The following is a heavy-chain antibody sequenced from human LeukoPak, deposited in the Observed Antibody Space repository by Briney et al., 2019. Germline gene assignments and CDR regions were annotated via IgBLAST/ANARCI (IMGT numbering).Heavy chain of an antibody. Sequence: GRSLRLSCAASGFTFSSYAMHWVRQAPGKGLEWVAVISYDGSNKYYADSVKGRFTISRDNSKNTLYLQMNSLRAEDTAVYYCARDKEYYYDSSVAFDYWGQGTLVTVSS. CDR3: ARDKEYYYDSSVAFDY. D-gene: IGHD3-22*01. V-gene: IGHV3-30-3*01. CDR1: GFTFSSYA. CDR2: ISYDGSNK. J-gene: IGHJ4*02.